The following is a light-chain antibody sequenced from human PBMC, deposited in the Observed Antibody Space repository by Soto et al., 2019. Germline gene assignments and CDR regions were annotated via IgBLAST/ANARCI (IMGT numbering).Light chain of an antibody. V-gene: IGLV1-40*01. J-gene: IGLJ3*02. CDR2: GNS. CDR3: ISYTNSNTLV. CDR1: SSNIGAGYD. Sequence: QSVLTQPPSVSGAPGQRVTISCTGSSSNIGAGYDVHWYQQLPGTAPKLLIYGNSNRPSGVPDRFSGSKSGTSASLAITGLQAEDEAEYYCISYTNSNTLVFGGVTKLTVL.